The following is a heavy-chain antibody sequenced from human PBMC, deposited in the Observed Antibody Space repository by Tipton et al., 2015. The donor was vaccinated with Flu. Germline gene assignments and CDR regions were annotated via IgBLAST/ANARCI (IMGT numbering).Heavy chain of an antibody. CDR3: AKLRDSSGARD. CDR2: ISGSGGST. V-gene: IGHV3-23*01. Sequence: SLRLSCAASGFTFSSYAMSWVRQAPGKGLEWVSAISGSGGSTYYADSVKGRFTISRDNSKNTLYLQMNSLRAEDTAVYYSAKLRDSSGARDWGQGTLVTVSS. CDR1: GFTFSSYA. D-gene: IGHD3-22*01. J-gene: IGHJ4*02.